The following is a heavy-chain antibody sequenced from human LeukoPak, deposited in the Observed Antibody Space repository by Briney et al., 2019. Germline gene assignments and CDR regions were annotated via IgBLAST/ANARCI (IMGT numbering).Heavy chain of an antibody. CDR1: GFTFSSCW. V-gene: IGHV3-7*03. J-gene: IGHJ4*02. CDR3: ANSFGPVIAAAGTGAD. Sequence: GGSLRLSCAASGFTFSSCWMNWVRQAPGKGLEWVANIKQDGTEKYFVDSVKGRFTISRDNAKNSLYLQMNSLRAEDTAVYYCANSFGPVIAAAGTGADWGQGTLVTVSS. D-gene: IGHD6-13*01. CDR2: IKQDGTEK.